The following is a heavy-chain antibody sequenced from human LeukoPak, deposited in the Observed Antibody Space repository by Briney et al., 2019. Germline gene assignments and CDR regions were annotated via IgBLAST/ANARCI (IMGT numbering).Heavy chain of an antibody. Sequence: ASVKVSCKASGGTFSSYAISWVRQAPGQGLEWMGGINPNSGGTNYAQKLQGRVTMTTDTSTSTAYMELRSLRSDDTAVYYCARFGLGKHIEVAGIPFDIWGQGTMVTVSS. CDR2: INPNSGGT. V-gene: IGHV1-18*01. J-gene: IGHJ3*02. CDR3: ARFGLGKHIEVAGIPFDI. CDR1: GGTFSSYA. D-gene: IGHD6-19*01.